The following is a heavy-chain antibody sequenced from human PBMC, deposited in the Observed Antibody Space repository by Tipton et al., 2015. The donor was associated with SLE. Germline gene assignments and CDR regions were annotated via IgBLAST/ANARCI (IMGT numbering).Heavy chain of an antibody. CDR2: IYYSGST. CDR1: GDSITSDY. Sequence: TLSLTCTVSGDSITSDYWTWIRQPPGKGLEWIGYIYYSGSTYYNPSLRSRLSISVYTSKNQFSLQMSSVTAADTAVYYCARGASGPDYGYFDRWGQGTLVTVSS. D-gene: IGHD4-17*01. CDR3: ARGASGPDYGYFDR. V-gene: IGHV4-59*12. J-gene: IGHJ4*02.